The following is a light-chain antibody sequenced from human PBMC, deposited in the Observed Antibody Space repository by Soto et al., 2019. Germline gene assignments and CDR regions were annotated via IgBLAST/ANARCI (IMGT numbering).Light chain of an antibody. V-gene: IGKV3-11*01. CDR2: DAS. CDR1: QSVGSY. CDR3: KHRYIWPYT. J-gene: IGKJ2*01. Sequence: EIVLTQSPATLSLSPGERATLSCRASQSVGSYLTWYQLKPGQATRVLIYDASNRATGMPARFSGSGSGTDFTLIFLSLEPEDCAVYSCKHRYIWPYTSGKGTKLEIK.